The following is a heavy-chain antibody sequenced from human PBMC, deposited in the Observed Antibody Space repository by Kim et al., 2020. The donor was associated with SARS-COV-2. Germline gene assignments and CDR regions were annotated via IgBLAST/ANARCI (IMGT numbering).Heavy chain of an antibody. CDR2: INHSGST. D-gene: IGHD2-15*01. CDR3: AEDGPSRGY. CDR1: GGSFSGYY. J-gene: IGHJ4*02. V-gene: IGHV4-34*01. Sequence: SETLSLTCAVYGGSFSGYYWSWIRQPPGKGLEWIGEINHSGSTNYNPSLKSRVTISVDTSKNQFSLKLSSVTAADTAVYYCAEDGPSRGYWGQGTLVTVSS.